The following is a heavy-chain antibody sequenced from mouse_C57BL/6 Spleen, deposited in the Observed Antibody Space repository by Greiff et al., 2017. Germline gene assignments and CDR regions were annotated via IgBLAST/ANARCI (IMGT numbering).Heavy chain of an antibody. Sequence: EVKLVESGAELVRPGASVKLSCTASGFNIKDDYMHWVKQRPEQGLEWIGWIDPENGDTEYASKFQGKATITAYTSSNTAYLQLSSLTAEDTAVYYCTPHWGDYWGQGTTLTVSS. CDR3: TPHWGDY. CDR2: IDPENGDT. V-gene: IGHV14-4*01. J-gene: IGHJ2*01. D-gene: IGHD4-1*01. CDR1: GFNIKDDY.